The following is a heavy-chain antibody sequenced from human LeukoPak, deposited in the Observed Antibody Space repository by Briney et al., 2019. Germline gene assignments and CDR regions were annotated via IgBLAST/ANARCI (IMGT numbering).Heavy chain of an antibody. CDR2: INHSGST. Sequence: SETLSLTCAVYGGSFSGYYWSWIRQPPGKGLEWIGEINHSGSTNYNPSLKSRVTISVDTSKNQFSLKLSSVTAADTAVYYCARGKKYYYGSGSYYLHAFDIWGQGTMVTVSS. CDR3: ARGKKYYYGSGSYYLHAFDI. D-gene: IGHD3-10*01. J-gene: IGHJ3*02. CDR1: GGSFSGYY. V-gene: IGHV4-34*01.